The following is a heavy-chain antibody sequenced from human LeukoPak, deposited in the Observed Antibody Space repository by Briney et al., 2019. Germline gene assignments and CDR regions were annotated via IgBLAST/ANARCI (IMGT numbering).Heavy chain of an antibody. D-gene: IGHD3-10*01. V-gene: IGHV4-59*01. CDR3: ARGPLMDRGPFDY. Sequence: SETLSLTCTVSGASISTNYWSWIRQPPGKGLEWIGFIYYSGSTNQNPSLRSRVTISVDTSKNQFSLKLNSVTAADTAVYYCARGPLMDRGPFDYWGQGTLVTVSS. CDR2: IYYSGST. J-gene: IGHJ4*02. CDR1: GASISTNY.